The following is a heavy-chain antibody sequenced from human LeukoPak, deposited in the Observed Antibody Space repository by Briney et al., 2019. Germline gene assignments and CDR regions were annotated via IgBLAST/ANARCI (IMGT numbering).Heavy chain of an antibody. CDR3: ARDHVVPGLVFDH. CDR1: GFTFSDHH. CDR2: IGLGGSNI. J-gene: IGHJ4*02. V-gene: IGHV3-11*04. Sequence: GGSLRLSCASSGFTFSDHHMSWIRQAPGKGLERVSDIGLGGSNIDYADSVKGRFTISRDDARNLLYLEMNSLRAEDTAVYYCARDHVVPGLVFDHWGQGTLVSVSS. D-gene: IGHD3-10*01.